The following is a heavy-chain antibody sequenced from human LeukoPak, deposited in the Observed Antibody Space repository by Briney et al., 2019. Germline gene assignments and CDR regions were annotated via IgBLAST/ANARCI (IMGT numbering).Heavy chain of an antibody. J-gene: IGHJ6*03. Sequence: KASETLSLTCTGSGDSISSGSYYWSWIRQPAGKGLEWIGRMYTSGSSNYNHSLKSRVTISVDTSKNQFSLKLNSVTAADTAVYYCARGASSSSAIGYYYYYMDVWGKGTTVTVSS. CDR3: ARGASSSSAIGYYYYYMDV. CDR2: MYTSGSS. V-gene: IGHV4-61*02. D-gene: IGHD6-6*01. CDR1: GDSISSGSYY.